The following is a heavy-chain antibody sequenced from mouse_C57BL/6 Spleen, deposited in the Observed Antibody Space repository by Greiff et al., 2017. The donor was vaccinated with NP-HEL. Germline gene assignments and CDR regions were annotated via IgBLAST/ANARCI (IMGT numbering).Heavy chain of an antibody. CDR3: ARKVTTDYAMDY. V-gene: IGHV1-42*01. Sequence: VQLQQSGPELVKPGASVKISCKASGYSFTGYYMNWVKQSPEKSLEWIGEINPSTGGTTYNQKFKAKATLTVDKSSSTAYMQLKSLTSEDSAVYYCARKVTTDYAMDYWGQGTSVTVSS. D-gene: IGHD2-2*01. CDR1: GYSFTGYY. J-gene: IGHJ4*01. CDR2: INPSTGGT.